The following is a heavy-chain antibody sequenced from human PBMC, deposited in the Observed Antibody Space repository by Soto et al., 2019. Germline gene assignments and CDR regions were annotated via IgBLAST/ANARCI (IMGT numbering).Heavy chain of an antibody. CDR3: ARDGHSSYDILTGYLPYYYYYGMDV. D-gene: IGHD3-9*01. V-gene: IGHV3-30-3*01. CDR2: ISYDGSNK. CDR1: GFTFSSYA. Sequence: RGSLRLSCAASGFTFSSYAMHWVRQAPGKGLEWVAVISYDGSNKYYADSVKGRFTISRDNSKNTLYLQMNSLRAEDTAVYYCARDGHSSYDILTGYLPYYYYYGMDVWGQGTTVTVSS. J-gene: IGHJ6*02.